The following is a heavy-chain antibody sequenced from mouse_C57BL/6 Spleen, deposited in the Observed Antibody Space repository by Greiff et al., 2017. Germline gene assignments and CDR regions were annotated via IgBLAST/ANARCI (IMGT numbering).Heavy chain of an antibody. D-gene: IGHD1-1*01. CDR3: ASRLGDYGSSHYYAMDY. CDR1: GYTFTSYW. V-gene: IGHV1-55*01. Sequence: VPLQQPGAELVKPGASVKMSCKASGYTFTSYWITWVKQRPGQGLEWIGDIYPGSGSTNYNEKFKSKATLTVDTSSSTAYMQLSSLTSEDSAVYYCASRLGDYGSSHYYAMDYWGQGTSVTVSS. J-gene: IGHJ4*01. CDR2: IYPGSGST.